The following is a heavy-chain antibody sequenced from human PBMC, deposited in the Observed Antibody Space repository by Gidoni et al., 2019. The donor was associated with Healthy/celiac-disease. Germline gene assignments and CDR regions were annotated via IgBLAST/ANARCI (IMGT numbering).Heavy chain of an antibody. J-gene: IGHJ5*02. D-gene: IGHD1-26*01. CDR1: GGSCGGYY. CDR3: ARGTKGFGSRGLGRVDP. V-gene: IGHV4-34*01. CDR2: INQKGST. Sequence: QVQLQQWGAVLLKPSETLSLTCAVSGGSCGGYYWSWIRQPQGKGLEWIGVINQKGSTNYNPSLKSRVTKSVDTSNNQFSLKLSSVTPADTAVYYCARGTKGFGSRGLGRVDPWGQGTLVTVSS.